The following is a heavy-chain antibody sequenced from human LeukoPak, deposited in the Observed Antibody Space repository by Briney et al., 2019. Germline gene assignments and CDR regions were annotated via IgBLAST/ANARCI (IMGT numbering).Heavy chain of an antibody. V-gene: IGHV3-30-3*01. J-gene: IGHJ4*02. Sequence: GRSLRLSCAASGFTFSSYAMHWVRQAPGKGLEWVAVISYDGSNKYYADSVKGRFTISRDNSKNTLYLQMNSLRAEDTAVYYCARDPGFLEWLLFYFDYWGQGTLVTVSS. CDR1: GFTFSSYA. CDR2: ISYDGSNK. CDR3: ARDPGFLEWLLFYFDY. D-gene: IGHD3-3*01.